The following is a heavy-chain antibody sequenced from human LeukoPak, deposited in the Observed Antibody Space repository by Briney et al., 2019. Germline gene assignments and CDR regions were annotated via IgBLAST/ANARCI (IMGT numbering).Heavy chain of an antibody. Sequence: ASVKVSCKASGYTFTSYYMHWVRQAPGQGLEWMGIINPSGGSTSYAQKFRGRVTMTRDTSTSTVYMELSSLRSEDTAVYYCAREHYYYSSGSTTGSSAFDIWGQGTMVTASS. CDR2: INPSGGST. J-gene: IGHJ3*02. CDR1: GYTFTSYY. V-gene: IGHV1-46*01. D-gene: IGHD3-22*01. CDR3: AREHYYYSSGSTTGSSAFDI.